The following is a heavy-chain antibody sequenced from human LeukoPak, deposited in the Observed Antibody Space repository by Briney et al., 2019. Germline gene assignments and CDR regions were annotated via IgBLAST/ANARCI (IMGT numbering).Heavy chain of an antibody. CDR2: VNRDGSST. CDR3: ASDRSISAAGDTY. V-gene: IGHV3-74*01. Sequence: PGGSLRLSCAASGFTFSDYWMHWVRQAPGKELVWVSRVNRDGSSTSYEDSVKGRFTISRENAKNTLSLQMNSLRAADTAVYYCASDRSISAAGDTYWGQGTLVTVSS. D-gene: IGHD6-13*01. CDR1: GFTFSDYW. J-gene: IGHJ4*02.